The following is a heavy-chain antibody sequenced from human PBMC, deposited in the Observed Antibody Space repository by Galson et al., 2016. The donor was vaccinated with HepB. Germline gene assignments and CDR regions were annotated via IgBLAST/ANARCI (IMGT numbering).Heavy chain of an antibody. CDR3: ARRSMYCTSTGCYSGWFDY. D-gene: IGHD2-2*01. CDR1: AYNFLDNW. CDR2: IYPDDSDT. V-gene: IGHV5-51*01. Sequence: QSGAEVKKPGESLKISCKASAYNFLDNWIGWVRQMPGKGLEWMGIIYPDDSDTRYSPSFQGQVTISADKSINTAYLQWSSLKASDTAIYYCARRSMYCTSTGCYSGWFDYWGQGTLVTVSS. J-gene: IGHJ4*02.